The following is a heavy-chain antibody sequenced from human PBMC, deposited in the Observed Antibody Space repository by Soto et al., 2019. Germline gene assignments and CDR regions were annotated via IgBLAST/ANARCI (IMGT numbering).Heavy chain of an antibody. J-gene: IGHJ3*02. CDR1: WFTFYSYS. V-gene: IGHV3-23*01. D-gene: IGHD3-22*01. CDR3: AKSPPYYYDSSGYGDAFDI. CDR2: ISGSGGST. Sequence: GGSLRLSCATPWFTFYSYSLSWVRPGPGEGVGWVSAISGSGGSTYYADSVKGRFTISRDNSKNTLYLQMNSLRAEDTAVYYCAKSPPYYYDSSGYGDAFDIWGQGTMVTVSS.